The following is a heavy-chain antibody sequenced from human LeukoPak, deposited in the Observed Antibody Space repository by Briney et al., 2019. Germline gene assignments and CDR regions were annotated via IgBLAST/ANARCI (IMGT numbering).Heavy chain of an antibody. CDR3: ARDRYYYDSSEVSTENAFDI. Sequence: SETLSLTCTVSGGSISSSSYFWGWIRQPPGKGLEWIGTIYYSGSTYYNPSLKSRVTMSVDTSKNQFSLKLSSVTAADTAVYYCARDRYYYDSSEVSTENAFDIWDQGTMVTVSS. D-gene: IGHD3-22*01. CDR1: GGSISSSSYF. V-gene: IGHV4-39*07. CDR2: IYYSGST. J-gene: IGHJ3*02.